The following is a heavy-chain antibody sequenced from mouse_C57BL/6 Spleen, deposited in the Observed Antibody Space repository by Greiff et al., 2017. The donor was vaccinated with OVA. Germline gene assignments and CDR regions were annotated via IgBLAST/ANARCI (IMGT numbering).Heavy chain of an antibody. CDR3: ARWNYDDAMDY. Sequence: VQLQQPGAELVMPGASVKLSCKASGYTFTSYWMHWVKQRPGQGLEWIGEIDPSDSYTNYNQKFKGKSTLTVDKSSSTAYMQLSSLTSEDSAVYYCARWNYDDAMDYWGQGTSVTVSS. J-gene: IGHJ4*01. CDR2: IDPSDSYT. CDR1: GYTFTSYW. V-gene: IGHV1-69*01. D-gene: IGHD2-4*01.